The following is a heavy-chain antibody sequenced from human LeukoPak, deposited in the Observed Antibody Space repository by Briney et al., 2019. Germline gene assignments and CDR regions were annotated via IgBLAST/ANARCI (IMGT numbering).Heavy chain of an antibody. D-gene: IGHD2-2*01. J-gene: IGHJ4*02. Sequence: GGSLRLSCAASGFTFSSYGMHWVRQAPGKGPEWVAVMWYDGSNKYYADSVKGRFTTSRDNSKNTLYLQMNSLRAEDTAVYYCARDPLRYCSSTSCYEPDYWGQGTLVTVSS. CDR2: MWYDGSNK. V-gene: IGHV3-33*01. CDR3: ARDPLRYCSSTSCYEPDY. CDR1: GFTFSSYG.